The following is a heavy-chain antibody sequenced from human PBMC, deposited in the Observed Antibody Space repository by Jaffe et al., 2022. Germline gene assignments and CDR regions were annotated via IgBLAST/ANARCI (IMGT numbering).Heavy chain of an antibody. V-gene: IGHV4-59*01. CDR2: IYYSGST. CDR3: ARDFISTDEKLAGDYDAFDI. D-gene: IGHD6-19*01. J-gene: IGHJ3*02. CDR1: GGSISSYY. Sequence: QVQLQESGPGLVKPSETLSLTCTVSGGSISSYYWSWIRQPPGKGLEWIGYIYYSGSTNYNPSLKSRVTISVDTSKNQFSLKLSSVTAADTAVYYCARDFISTDEKLAGDYDAFDIWGQGTMVTVSS.